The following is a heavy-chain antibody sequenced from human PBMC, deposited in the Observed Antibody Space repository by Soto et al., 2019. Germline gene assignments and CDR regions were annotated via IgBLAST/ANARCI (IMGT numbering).Heavy chain of an antibody. CDR3: AKVARPDDVLSGYYRVYYFHYMDV. CDR2: ISGNGAYT. D-gene: IGHD3-3*01. CDR1: GFRFSSYV. V-gene: IGHV3-23*01. J-gene: IGHJ6*03. Sequence: QLLESGGDLVQPGGSLRLSCTASGFRFSSYVMRWIRQAPGKGLEWVAAISGNGAYTYYADSVKGRITFSRDNSKNTVLLQMTHVRDEDTAVYYCAKVARPDDVLSGYYRVYYFHYMDVWGEGTTVTVS.